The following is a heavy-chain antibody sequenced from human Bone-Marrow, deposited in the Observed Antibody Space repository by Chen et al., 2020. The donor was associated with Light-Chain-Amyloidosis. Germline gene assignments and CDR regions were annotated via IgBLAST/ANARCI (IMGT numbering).Heavy chain of an antibody. Sequence: EVQLEQSGPEVKKPGEALKISCKGSGYTFPNYWIGWVRQMPGKGLEWMGVLYPDDSDARYSPSFEGQVTISADKSITTAYLQWRSLKASDTAMYYCARRRDGYNFDYWGQGTLVTVS. CDR2: LYPDDSDA. D-gene: IGHD5-12*01. CDR3: ARRRDGYNFDY. CDR1: GYTFPNYW. V-gene: IGHV5-51*01. J-gene: IGHJ4*02.